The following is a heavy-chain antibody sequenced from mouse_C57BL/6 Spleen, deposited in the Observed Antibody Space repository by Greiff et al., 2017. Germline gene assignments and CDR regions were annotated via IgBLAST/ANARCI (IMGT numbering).Heavy chain of an antibody. V-gene: IGHV1-82*01. D-gene: IGHD1-1*01. CDR3: ADWYYGRSFYFGY. CDR1: GYAFSSSW. J-gene: IGHJ2*01. Sequence: VQLQQSGPELVKPGASVKISCKASGYAFSSSWMNWVKQRPGKGLEWIGRIYPGDGDTNYNGKFKGKATLTADKSSSTASMQLSSLTSEDSAVYFCADWYYGRSFYFGYCGQSTTLTV. CDR2: IYPGDGDT.